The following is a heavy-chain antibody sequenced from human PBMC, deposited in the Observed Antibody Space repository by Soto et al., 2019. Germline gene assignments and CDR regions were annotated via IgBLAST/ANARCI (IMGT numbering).Heavy chain of an antibody. D-gene: IGHD2-2*02. V-gene: IGHV3-23*01. CDR3: ANVPIWCSSTSCYTEGFDY. CDR2: ISAGGST. CDR1: GFTFSDYV. Sequence: EVQLLDSGGGLVQPGGSLRLSCTASGFTFSDYVMSWVRQPPGKGLEWVSVISAGGSTYYADSVKGRFTVSRANSKNTLYLQMNSLRAEDTAVYYCANVPIWCSSTSCYTEGFDYWGQGTLVTVSS. J-gene: IGHJ4*02.